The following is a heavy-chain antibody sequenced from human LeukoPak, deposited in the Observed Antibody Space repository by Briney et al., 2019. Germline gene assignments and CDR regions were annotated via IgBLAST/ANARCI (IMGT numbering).Heavy chain of an antibody. Sequence: ASVKVSCKASGDTFTGYYMHWVRQAPGQGLEWMGWINPKTGGTSYAQKFQGRVTMTRDTSISTVNMELSRLTSDDTAVYYCARATAEKDHWGQGTLVTVSS. CDR3: ARATAEKDH. CDR2: INPKTGGT. D-gene: IGHD1-14*01. V-gene: IGHV1-2*02. CDR1: GDTFTGYY. J-gene: IGHJ4*02.